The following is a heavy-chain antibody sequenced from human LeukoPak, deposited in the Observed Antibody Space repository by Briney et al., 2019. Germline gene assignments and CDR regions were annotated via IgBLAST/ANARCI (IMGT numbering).Heavy chain of an antibody. CDR3: ARDKVVVPAAPCYYYYGMDV. Sequence: SETLSLTCTVSGGSISSYYWSWIRQPPGKGLEWIGYIYYSGSTKYNPSLKSRVTISVDTSKNQFSLKLSSVTAADTAVYYCARDKVVVPAAPCYYYYGMDVWGQGTTVTVSS. V-gene: IGHV4-59*01. J-gene: IGHJ6*02. D-gene: IGHD2-2*01. CDR2: IYYSGST. CDR1: GGSISSYY.